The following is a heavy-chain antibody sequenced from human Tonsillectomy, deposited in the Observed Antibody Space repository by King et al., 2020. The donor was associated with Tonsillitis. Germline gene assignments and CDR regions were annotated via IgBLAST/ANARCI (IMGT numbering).Heavy chain of an antibody. D-gene: IGHD3-22*01. V-gene: IGHV3-15*01. CDR3: PASYYYDSGGYLVTEYFKH. CDR2: IKSKTDGGTT. CDR1: GFTFSNAW. Sequence: VQLVESGGGLVKPGGSLRLSCAASGFTFSNAWMSWVRQAPGKGLEWVGRIKSKTDGGTTDYAAPVKGRFTISRDDSKNTLYLQKNSLKTEDTAVYYCPASYYYDSGGYLVTEYFKHWGQGTLVTVSS. J-gene: IGHJ1*01.